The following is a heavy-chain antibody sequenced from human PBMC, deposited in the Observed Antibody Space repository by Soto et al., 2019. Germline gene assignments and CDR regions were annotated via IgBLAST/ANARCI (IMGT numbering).Heavy chain of an antibody. CDR1: GFSLSTSGMC. D-gene: IGHD2-15*01. CDR3: ARIHLLSDCSGGSCYSSYYMDV. Sequence: SGPTLVNPTQTLTLTCTFSGFSLSTSGMCVSWIRQPPGKALEWLARIDWDDDKYYSTSLETRLTISKDTSKNQVVLTMTNMDPVDTATYYCARIHLLSDCSGGSCYSSYYMDVWGKGTTVTVSS. J-gene: IGHJ6*03. V-gene: IGHV2-70*11. CDR2: IDWDDDK.